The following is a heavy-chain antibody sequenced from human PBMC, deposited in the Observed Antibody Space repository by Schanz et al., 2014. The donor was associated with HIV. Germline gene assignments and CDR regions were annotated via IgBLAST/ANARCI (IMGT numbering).Heavy chain of an antibody. CDR3: AKMARSVAANTNFDY. CDR2: LSLAGTTT. J-gene: IGHJ4*02. CDR1: GFTFSNYA. Sequence: EVQLLESGGGLVLPGGSLRLSCVASGFTFSNYAMSWVRQAPGKGLEWVSSLSLAGTTTYYADSVKGRFAISRDKSKNTLYLQMNSLRVEDTAVYYCAKMARSVAANTNFDYWGQGTLVTVSS. V-gene: IGHV3-23*01. D-gene: IGHD6-19*01.